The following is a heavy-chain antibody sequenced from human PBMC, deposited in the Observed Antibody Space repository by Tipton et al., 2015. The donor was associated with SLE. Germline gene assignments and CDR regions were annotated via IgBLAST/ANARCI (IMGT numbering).Heavy chain of an antibody. CDR3: ARVPFNYGLFGAFDI. CDR1: GYSISSGSY. Sequence: TLSLTCTVSGYSISSGSYWGWIRQPPGKGLEWIGTIYHRGTTYYSPSPKSRVTISLDTSKNQFPLNLSSVTAADTAVYYCARVPFNYGLFGAFDIWGQGTMVTVSS. V-gene: IGHV4-38-2*02. CDR2: IYHRGTT. D-gene: IGHD3-10*01. J-gene: IGHJ3*02.